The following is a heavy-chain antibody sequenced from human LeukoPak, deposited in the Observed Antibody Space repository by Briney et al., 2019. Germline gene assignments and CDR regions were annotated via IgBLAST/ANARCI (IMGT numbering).Heavy chain of an antibody. J-gene: IGHJ4*02. CDR1: GGSTSSYY. D-gene: IGHD6-6*01. V-gene: IGHV4-34*01. CDR2: INHSGST. Sequence: SETLSLTCTVSGGSTSSYYWSWIRQPPGKGLEWIGEINHSGSTNYNPSLKSRVTISVDTSKNQFSLKLSSVTAADTAVYYCARGEYSSPDYWGQGTLVTVSS. CDR3: ARGEYSSPDY.